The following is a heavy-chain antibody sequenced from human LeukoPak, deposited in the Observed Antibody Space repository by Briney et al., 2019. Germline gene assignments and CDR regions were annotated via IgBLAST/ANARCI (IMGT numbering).Heavy chain of an antibody. J-gene: IGHJ3*02. D-gene: IGHD2-21*02. CDR3: ARDRCGGDCYDMDAFDI. CDR1: GFTFSRYA. V-gene: IGHV3-64*01. CDR2: ISSNGGST. Sequence: GGSLRLSCAASGFTFSRYAMYWVRQAPGKGLQYVSAISSNGGSTYFANSVKGRFTISRDNSKNTLYLQMGSLRAEDMAVYYCARDRCGGDCYDMDAFDIWGQGTMVTVSS.